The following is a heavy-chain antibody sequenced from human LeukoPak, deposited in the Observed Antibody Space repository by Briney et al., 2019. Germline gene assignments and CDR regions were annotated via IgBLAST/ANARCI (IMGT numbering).Heavy chain of an antibody. Sequence: GASVKVSCKATGDNVTSYDMDRVRQAPGQWLEWMGRSNPNSGGTNYAQKFQGRVTMTRDTSISTAYMELSRLRSDDTAVYYCARDYCSSTSCLFDYWGQGTLVTVSS. J-gene: IGHJ4*02. CDR1: GDNVTSYD. D-gene: IGHD2-2*01. V-gene: IGHV1-2*06. CDR3: ARDYCSSTSCLFDY. CDR2: SNPNSGGT.